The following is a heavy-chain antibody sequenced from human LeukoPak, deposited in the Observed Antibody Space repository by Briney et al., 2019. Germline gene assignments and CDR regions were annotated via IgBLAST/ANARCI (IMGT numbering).Heavy chain of an antibody. D-gene: IGHD6-19*01. V-gene: IGHV1-18*01. CDR1: GYTFTSYG. J-gene: IGHJ4*02. CDR3: ARAHSSGWYPPLDY. Sequence: ASVKVSCKASGYTFTSYGISWVRQAPGQGLEWVGWISAYNGNTNYAQKLQGRVTMTTDTSTSTAYMELRSLRSDDTAVYYCARAHSSGWYPPLDYWGQGTLVTVSS. CDR2: ISAYNGNT.